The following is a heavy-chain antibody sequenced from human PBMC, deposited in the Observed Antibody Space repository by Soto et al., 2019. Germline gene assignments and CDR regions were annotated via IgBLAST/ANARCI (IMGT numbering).Heavy chain of an antibody. CDR2: ISSYNGDT. CDR3: AREGGAPYYYDGMDV. CDR1: GYTFTRSG. Sequence: QVQLEQSGAEVKKPGASVKVSCKASGYTFTRSGISWVRQAPGQGPEWMGWISSYNGDTNYAQTFQGRVTMTTDTSTSTAYMELRSLRSDDTAVYYCAREGGAPYYYDGMDVWGQGTPVTFSS. V-gene: IGHV1-18*01. D-gene: IGHD3-10*01. J-gene: IGHJ6*02.